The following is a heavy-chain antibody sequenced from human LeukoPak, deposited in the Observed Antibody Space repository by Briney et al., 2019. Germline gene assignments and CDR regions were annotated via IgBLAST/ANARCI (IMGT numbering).Heavy chain of an antibody. D-gene: IGHD5-18*01. CDR3: AKDHGYSYGRSYFDY. CDR1: GFTFSSYG. V-gene: IGHV3-30*18. J-gene: IGHJ4*02. Sequence: GGSLRLSCAASGFTFSSYGMHWVRQAPGKGLEWVAVISYDGSNKYYADSVKGRFTISRDNSKNTLYLQMNSLRAEDTAVYYCAKDHGYSYGRSYFDYWGQGTLVTVSS. CDR2: ISYDGSNK.